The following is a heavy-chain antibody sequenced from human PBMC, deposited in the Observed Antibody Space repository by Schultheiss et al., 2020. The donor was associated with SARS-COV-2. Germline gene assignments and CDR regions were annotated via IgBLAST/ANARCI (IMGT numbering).Heavy chain of an antibody. CDR2: ISGSGGST. Sequence: GGSLRLSCAASGFTFSSYAMSWVRQAPGKGLEWVSAISGSGGSTYYADSVKGRFTISRDNSKNTLYLQMNSLKTEDTAVYYCTTDHPIHYYYDSSGYYPAGYWGQGTLVTVSS. V-gene: IGHV3-23*01. J-gene: IGHJ4*02. D-gene: IGHD3-22*01. CDR3: TTDHPIHYYYDSSGYYPAGY. CDR1: GFTFSSYA.